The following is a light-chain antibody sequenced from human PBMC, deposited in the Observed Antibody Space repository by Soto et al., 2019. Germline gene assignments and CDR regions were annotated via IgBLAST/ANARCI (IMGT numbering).Light chain of an antibody. CDR3: QQYNSYPWT. J-gene: IGKJ1*01. CDR2: DAS. Sequence: DIQMTQSPSTLSASVGDRVTIACRASQFISTWLAWYQQQPGKAPKVLIYDASSLESGVPSRFSGSGSGTEFTLTISSRQPDDFATYYCQQYNSYPWTFGQGTKVEIK. V-gene: IGKV1-5*01. CDR1: QFISTW.